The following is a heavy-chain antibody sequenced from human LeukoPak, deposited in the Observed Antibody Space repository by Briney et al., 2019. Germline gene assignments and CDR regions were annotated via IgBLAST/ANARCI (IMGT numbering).Heavy chain of an antibody. CDR1: GFTVSSNY. J-gene: IGHJ4*02. V-gene: IGHV3-53*01. Sequence: GGSLRLSCAASGFTVSSNYMSWVRQAPGKGLEWVSIIYSGGSTYYANSVKGRFTISRDNSMNTLYLQMNSLRAEDTAIYYCAKDSLPTSGCRGYFDYWGQGTLVTVSS. D-gene: IGHD6-25*01. CDR2: IYSGGST. CDR3: AKDSLPTSGCRGYFDY.